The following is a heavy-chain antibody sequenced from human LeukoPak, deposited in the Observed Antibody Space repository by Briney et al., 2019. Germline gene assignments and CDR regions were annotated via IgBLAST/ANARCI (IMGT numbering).Heavy chain of an antibody. V-gene: IGHV4-34*01. CDR1: GGSFSGYY. CDR2: INHSGST. CDR3: ARGRGLRLGELSLSPSYYYYMDV. J-gene: IGHJ6*03. D-gene: IGHD3-16*02. Sequence: PSETLSLTCAVYGGSFSGYYWSWIRQPPGKGLEWIGEINHSGSTNYNPSLKSRVTISVDTSKNQFSLKLSSVTAADTAVYYCARGRGLRLGELSLSPSYYYYMDVWGKGTTVTVSS.